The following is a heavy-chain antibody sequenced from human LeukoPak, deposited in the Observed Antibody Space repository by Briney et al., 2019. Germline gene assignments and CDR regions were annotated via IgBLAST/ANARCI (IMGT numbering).Heavy chain of an antibody. V-gene: IGHV3-23*01. Sequence: GGSLRLSCAVSGITLSNHGMSWVRQAPGKGLEWVAGISGSGGSTNYADSVKGRFSISRDNPKNTLYLQMNSLRAEDTAVYFCAKRGVVIRVMLVGFHKEAYYFDSWGQGALVTVSS. CDR1: GITLSNHG. CDR3: AKRGVVIRVMLVGFHKEAYYFDS. D-gene: IGHD3-16*01. J-gene: IGHJ4*02. CDR2: ISGSGGST.